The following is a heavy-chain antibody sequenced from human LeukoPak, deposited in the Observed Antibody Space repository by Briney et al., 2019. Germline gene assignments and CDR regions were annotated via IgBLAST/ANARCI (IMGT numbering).Heavy chain of an antibody. CDR3: AKEGYNMGFDY. V-gene: IGHV3-48*03. CDR1: GFTFSSYE. Sequence: GGSLRLSCAASGFTFSSYEMNWVRQAPGKGLEWVSYISSTGVNIYYADSVKGRFTISRDNSKNTLYLQMNSLRAEDTAVYYCAKEGYNMGFDYWGQGTLVTVSS. D-gene: IGHD1-14*01. J-gene: IGHJ4*02. CDR2: ISSTGVNI.